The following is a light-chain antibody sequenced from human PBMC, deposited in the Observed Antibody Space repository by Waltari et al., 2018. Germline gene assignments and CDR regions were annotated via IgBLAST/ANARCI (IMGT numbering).Light chain of an antibody. V-gene: IGLV6-57*04. CDR2: EDN. CDR3: QSYDSSNQGV. CDR1: SGTIASNY. J-gene: IGLJ3*02. Sequence: NFMLTQPHSVSESPGKTVTISCTRSSGTIASNYVQWYQHRPGSAPTPVIYEDNERPSGVPVRFSGSIDSSSNSASLTISGLKTEDEADYFCQSYDSSNQGVFGGGTKLTVL.